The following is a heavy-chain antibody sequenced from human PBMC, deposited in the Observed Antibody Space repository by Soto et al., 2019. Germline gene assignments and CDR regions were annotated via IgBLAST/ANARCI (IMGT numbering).Heavy chain of an antibody. CDR1: GFTLCSYW. CDR3: ARDVPNSSGWYYYYYGMDV. D-gene: IGHD6-19*01. V-gene: IGHV3-74*01. J-gene: IGHJ6*02. CDR2: INSDGSST. Sequence: GSLRLSCVASGFTLCSYWMHWVRPAPGEGLVWVSRINSDGSSTSYADSVKGRFTISRDNAKNTLYLQMNSLRAEDTAVYYCARDVPNSSGWYYYYYGMDVWGQGTTVTVSS.